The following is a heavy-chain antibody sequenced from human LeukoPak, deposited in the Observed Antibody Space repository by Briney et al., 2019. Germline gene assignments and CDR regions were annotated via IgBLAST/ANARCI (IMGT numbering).Heavy chain of an antibody. V-gene: IGHV3-21*01. J-gene: IGHJ3*02. D-gene: IGHD3-22*01. CDR2: ISSSSSYI. Sequence: KTGGSLRLSCAASGFTFSSYSMNWVRQAPGKGLEWVSSISSSSSYIYYADSVKGRFTISRDNAKNSLYLQMNSLRAEDTAVYYCAREMVIITTSAFDIWGQGTMVTVSS. CDR3: AREMVIITTSAFDI. CDR1: GFTFSSYS.